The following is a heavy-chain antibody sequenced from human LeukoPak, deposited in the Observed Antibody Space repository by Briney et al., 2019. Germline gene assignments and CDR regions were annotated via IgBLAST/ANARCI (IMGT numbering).Heavy chain of an antibody. CDR2: IYYSGST. D-gene: IGHD3-10*01. CDR3: ARVNHDYGSGRGWYYFDY. CDR1: GGSISSSSYY. J-gene: IGHJ4*02. V-gene: IGHV4-39*01. Sequence: PSENLSLTCTVSGGSISSSSYYWGWIRQPPGKGLEWIGSIYYSGSTYYNPSLKSRVTISVDTSKNQFSLKLSSVTAADTAVYYCARVNHDYGSGRGWYYFDYWGQGTLVTVSS.